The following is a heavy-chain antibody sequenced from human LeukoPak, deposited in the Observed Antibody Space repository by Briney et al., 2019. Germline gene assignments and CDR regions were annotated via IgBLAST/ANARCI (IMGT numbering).Heavy chain of an antibody. CDR2: INPNSGGT. CDR3: ARLSHHSSGWYGGWFDP. Sequence: GASVKASCKASGYTFTGYYMHWVRQAPGQGLEWMGWINPNSGGTNYAQKFQGRVTMTRDTSISTAYMELSRLRSDDTAVYYCARLSHHSSGWYGGWFDPWGQGTLVTVSS. D-gene: IGHD6-19*01. J-gene: IGHJ5*02. V-gene: IGHV1-2*02. CDR1: GYTFTGYY.